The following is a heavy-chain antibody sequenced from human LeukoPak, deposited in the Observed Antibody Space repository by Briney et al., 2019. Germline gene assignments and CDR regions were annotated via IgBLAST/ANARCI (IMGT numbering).Heavy chain of an antibody. CDR3: AREGNNYYYDQ. CDR1: GFIFKTYT. CDR2: ITGDCKYI. V-gene: IGHV3-21*01. J-gene: IGHJ4*02. Sequence: GGSLRLSCAASGFIFKTYTMTWVRQAPGKGLEWVSSITGDCKYITYADSVKGRFTISRDNAKNSLYLQVASLRGDDTATYYCAREGNNYYYDQWGQGTLVTVSP.